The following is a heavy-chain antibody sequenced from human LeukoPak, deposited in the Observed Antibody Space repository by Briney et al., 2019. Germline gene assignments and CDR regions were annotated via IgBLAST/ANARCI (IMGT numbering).Heavy chain of an antibody. CDR1: GGSISSGGYY. J-gene: IGHJ4*02. CDR2: IYYSGST. Sequence: SETLSLTCTVSGGSISSGGYYWSWIRQHPGKGLEWIGYIYYSGSTYYNPSLKSRVTISVDTSKNQFSLKLSSVTAADTAVYYCARGSSSSRYFDYWGQGTLVTVFS. V-gene: IGHV4-31*03. D-gene: IGHD6-6*01. CDR3: ARGSSSSRYFDY.